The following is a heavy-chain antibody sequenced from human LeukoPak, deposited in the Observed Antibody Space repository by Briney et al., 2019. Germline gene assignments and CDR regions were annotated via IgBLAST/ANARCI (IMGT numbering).Heavy chain of an antibody. J-gene: IGHJ6*02. CDR3: AKDGYCSSTSCLYYYGMDV. CDR2: IYSGGST. V-gene: IGHV3-66*01. CDR1: GFTVSSNY. Sequence: GGSLRLSCAASGFTVSSNYMSWVRQAPGKGLEWVSVIYSGGSTYYADSVKGRFTISRDNSKNTLYLQMNSLRAEDTAVYYCAKDGYCSSTSCLYYYGMDVWGQGTTVTVSS. D-gene: IGHD2-2*01.